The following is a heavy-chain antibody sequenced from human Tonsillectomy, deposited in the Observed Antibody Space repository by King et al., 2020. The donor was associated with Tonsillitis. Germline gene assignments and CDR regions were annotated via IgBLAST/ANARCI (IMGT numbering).Heavy chain of an antibody. CDR2: ISGSGGST. CDR3: AKVLLEVVAAPGFDC. Sequence: VQLVESGGGLVQPGGSLRLSCTTSGFTFSGYAMSWVRQAPGKGLEWVSAISGSGGSTYNADSVRGRFTISRDNSKNTLYLQMNSLRAEDTAVYYCAKVLLEVVAAPGFDCWGQGALVTVSS. D-gene: IGHD2-15*01. CDR1: GFTFSGYA. V-gene: IGHV3-23*04. J-gene: IGHJ4*02.